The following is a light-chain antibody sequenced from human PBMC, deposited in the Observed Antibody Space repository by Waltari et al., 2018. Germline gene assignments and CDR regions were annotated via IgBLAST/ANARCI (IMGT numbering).Light chain of an antibody. CDR2: GVS. CDR1: QSVSSY. V-gene: IGKV3-20*01. J-gene: IGKJ3*01. CDR3: QKYSSLPFT. Sequence: VILTQSPATLSLSPGDRATLSCRASQSVSSYLAWYQQKPGQAPRLLIYGVSSRASGIPDRFSGSGSGTEFTLTISSLDPEDFAVYYCQKYSSLPFTFGPGTKLDIK.